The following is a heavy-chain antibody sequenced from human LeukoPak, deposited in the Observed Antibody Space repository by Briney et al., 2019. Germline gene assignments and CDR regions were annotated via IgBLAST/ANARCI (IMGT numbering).Heavy chain of an antibody. CDR3: ARGPNEWPAAPQLPFDY. J-gene: IGHJ4*02. CDR2: IHYTGNT. CDR1: GGSVSNYY. Sequence: SETLSLTCTVSGGSVSNYYWSWVRQPPGKGLEWIAYIHYTGNTNYNPSLKSRVTISVDRSKNQFSLKLSSVTAADTAVYCCARGPNEWPAAPQLPFDYWGQGTLVTVSS. D-gene: IGHD2-2*01. V-gene: IGHV4-59*02.